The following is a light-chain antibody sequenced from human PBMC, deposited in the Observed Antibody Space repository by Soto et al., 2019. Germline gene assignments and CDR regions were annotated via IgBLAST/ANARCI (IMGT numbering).Light chain of an antibody. J-gene: IGLJ3*02. CDR2: SNN. CDR1: SSNIGSNT. CDR3: ATWDDSLNGWV. Sequence: QSVLTQPPSASGTPGQKVTISCSGGSSNIGSNTVTWYQQLPGTAPKPLIYSNNQRPSGVPDRFSGSKSGTSASLAVSGLQSEDEADYYCATWDDSLNGWVFGGGTKVTVL. V-gene: IGLV1-44*01.